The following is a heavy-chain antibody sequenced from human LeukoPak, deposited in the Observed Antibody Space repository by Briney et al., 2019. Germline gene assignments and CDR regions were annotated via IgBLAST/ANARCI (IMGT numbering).Heavy chain of an antibody. Sequence: ASVKVSCKASGYTFTSYAMHWVRQAPGQRLEWMGWINAGNGNTKYSQKFQGRVTITRDTSASTAYMELSSLRSEDTAVYYCAREHYDILTGYKNWFDPWGQGTLVTVSS. CDR3: AREHYDILTGYKNWFDP. V-gene: IGHV1-3*01. CDR2: INAGNGNT. J-gene: IGHJ5*02. CDR1: GYTFTSYA. D-gene: IGHD3-9*01.